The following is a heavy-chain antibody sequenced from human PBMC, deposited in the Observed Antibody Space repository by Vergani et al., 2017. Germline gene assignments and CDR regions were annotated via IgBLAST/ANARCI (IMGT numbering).Heavy chain of an antibody. J-gene: IGHJ4*02. CDR1: GFTFSSYW. V-gene: IGHV3-7*03. CDR2: IKQDGSEK. CDR3: AKACSGSSWGQDYFDY. Sequence: EVQLVESGGGLVQPGGSLRLSCAASGFTFSSYWMSWVRQAPGKGLEWVANIKQDGSEKYYVDSVKGRFTISRDNAKNSLYLQMNSLRAEDTAVYYCAKACSGSSWGQDYFDYWGQGTLVTVSS. D-gene: IGHD6-13*01.